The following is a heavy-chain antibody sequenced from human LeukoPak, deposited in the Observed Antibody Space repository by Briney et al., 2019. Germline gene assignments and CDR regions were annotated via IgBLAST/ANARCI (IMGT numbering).Heavy chain of an antibody. J-gene: IGHJ4*02. CDR3: ARENHGSFDY. CDR1: GFSFSTYY. CDR2: ISSSSTYI. D-gene: IGHD1-14*01. V-gene: IGHV3-21*01. Sequence: GGSLRLSCAASGFSFSTYYVNWVRQAPGKGLEWVSCISSSSTYIYYADSVRGRFAISRDNAKNSLYLQMNSLRAEDTAMYYCARENHGSFDYWGQGSLVTVSS.